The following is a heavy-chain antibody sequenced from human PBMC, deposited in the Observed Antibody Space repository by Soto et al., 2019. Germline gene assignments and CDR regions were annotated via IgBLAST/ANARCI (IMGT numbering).Heavy chain of an antibody. V-gene: IGHV3-13*01. CDR2: IGTAGDT. CDR3: ARGDYGSYMDV. J-gene: IGHJ6*03. Sequence: QPGGSLRLSCAASGFTFSSYDMHWVRQATGKGLEWVSAIGTAGDTYYPGSVKGRFTISRENAKNSLYLQMNSLRAGDTAVYYCARGDYGSYMDVWGKGTTVTVSS. CDR1: GFTFSSYD.